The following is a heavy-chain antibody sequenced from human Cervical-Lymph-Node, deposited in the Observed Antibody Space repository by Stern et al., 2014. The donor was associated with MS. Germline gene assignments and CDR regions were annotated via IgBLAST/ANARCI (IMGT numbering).Heavy chain of an antibody. CDR1: GYIFSNYG. J-gene: IGHJ4*02. CDR2: ISGYNDKT. V-gene: IGHV1-18*01. D-gene: IGHD3-3*01. CDR3: ARDRMGTIFGVVPVFDY. Sequence: QVQLVQSGAEVRKPGASVKVSCKASGYIFSNYGISWVRQAPGQGLEWMGWISGYNDKTINAQKLQGRVTMTTDRSTSTAYMELRSLRSDDTAVYFCARDRMGTIFGVVPVFDYWGQGTLLTVSS.